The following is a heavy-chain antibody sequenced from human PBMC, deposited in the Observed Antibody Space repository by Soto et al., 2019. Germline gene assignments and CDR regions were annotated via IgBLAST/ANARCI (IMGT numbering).Heavy chain of an antibody. CDR2: ISSSSSYI. CDR1: GFTFSSYS. Sequence: GGSLRLSCAASGFTFSSYSMNWVREAPGTGLEWVSSISSSSSYIYYADSVKGRFTISRDNAKNSLYLQMNSLRAEDTAVYYFAREKQDSNYEYYYYGMDVLGQGPTVTFSS. V-gene: IGHV3-21*01. J-gene: IGHJ6*02. CDR3: AREKQDSNYEYYYYGMDV. D-gene: IGHD4-4*01.